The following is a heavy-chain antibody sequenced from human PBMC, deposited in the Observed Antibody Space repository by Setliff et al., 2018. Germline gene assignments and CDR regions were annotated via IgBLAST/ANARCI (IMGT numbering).Heavy chain of an antibody. V-gene: IGHV1-2*02. CDR2: INPNRDDT. CDR3: ARDGSAFFYQN. Sequence: VNVSCQASGYTFTDSFIHWVRQAPGQGFEWLGWINPNRDDTKYAQKFQHRILMAKDTSLNTVYVELSSLRSDDTATYYCARDGSAFFYQNWGQGSLVTVSS. J-gene: IGHJ4*02. D-gene: IGHD1-26*01. CDR1: GYTFTDSF.